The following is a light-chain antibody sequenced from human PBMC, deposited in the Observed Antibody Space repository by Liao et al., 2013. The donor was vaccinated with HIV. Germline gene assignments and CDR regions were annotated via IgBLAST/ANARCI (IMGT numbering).Light chain of an antibody. V-gene: IGLV3-21*01. CDR2: YDS. CDR3: QVWDSSSDVLYV. Sequence: SYELTQPPSVSVAPGGTAKITCGGNNIGSKSVHWYQQKPGQAPVLVMYYDSDRPFAIPGRFSGSNSGNTATLTISRVEAGDEADYYCQVWDSSSDVLYVFGTGTTVTVL. CDR1: NIGSKS. J-gene: IGLJ1*01.